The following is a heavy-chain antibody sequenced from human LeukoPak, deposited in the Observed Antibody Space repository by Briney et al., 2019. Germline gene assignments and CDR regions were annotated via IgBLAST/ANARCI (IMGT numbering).Heavy chain of an antibody. D-gene: IGHD3-3*01. CDR2: IYYSGST. V-gene: IGHV4-59*01. J-gene: IGHJ6*02. CDR3: ARDTYDFWSGYVYGMDV. Sequence: SVTLSLTCTVSGGSISSYYWSWIRQPPGKGLEWIGYIYYSGSTNYNPSLKSRVTISVDTSKNQFSLKLSSVTAADTAVYYCARDTYDFWSGYVYGMDVWGQGTTVTVSS. CDR1: GGSISSYY.